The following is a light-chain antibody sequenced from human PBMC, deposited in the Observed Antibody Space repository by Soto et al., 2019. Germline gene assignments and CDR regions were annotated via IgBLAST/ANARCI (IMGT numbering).Light chain of an antibody. CDR2: DVS. CDR1: SSDVGGYNY. Sequence: QSVLTQPRSLSGSPGQSVTISCTGTSSDVGGYNYVSWYQQHPGKAPKLMIYDVSKRPSGVPDRFSGSKSGNTASLTISGLQAEDEADYYCCSYAGSYTYVFGTG. CDR3: CSYAGSYTYV. J-gene: IGLJ1*01. V-gene: IGLV2-11*01.